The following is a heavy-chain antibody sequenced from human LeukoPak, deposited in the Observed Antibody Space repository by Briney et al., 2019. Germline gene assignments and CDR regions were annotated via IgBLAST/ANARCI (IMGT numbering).Heavy chain of an antibody. J-gene: IGHJ6*02. CDR3: AKDRHDFWSGYLNYYYYGMDV. CDR2: ISSSGNTI. V-gene: IGHV3-11*01. CDR1: GFTFSDYY. Sequence: PGGSLRLSCAASGFTFSDYYMTWIRQAPGKGLEWVSYISSSGNTIYYADSVRGRFTISRDNAKNSLYLQMNSLRAEDTAVYYCAKDRHDFWSGYLNYYYYGMDVWGQGTTVTVSS. D-gene: IGHD3-3*01.